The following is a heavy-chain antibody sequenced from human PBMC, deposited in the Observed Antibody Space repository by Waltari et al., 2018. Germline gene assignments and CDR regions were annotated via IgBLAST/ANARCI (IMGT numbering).Heavy chain of an antibody. J-gene: IGHJ5*02. V-gene: IGHV1-69*01. D-gene: IGHD2-15*01. Sequence: QVQLVQSGAEVKKPGSSVKVSCKASGGTFSSYAISWVRQAPGQGLEWMGGVIPIFGTANYAQKFQGRVTITADESTSTADMELSSLRSEDTAVYYCARESGFVVVVAATLAGWFDPWGQGTLVTVSS. CDR1: GGTFSSYA. CDR3: ARESGFVVVVAATLAGWFDP. CDR2: VIPIFGTA.